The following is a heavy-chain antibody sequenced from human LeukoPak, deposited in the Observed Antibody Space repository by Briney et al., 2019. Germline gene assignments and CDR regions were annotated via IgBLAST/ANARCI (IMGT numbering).Heavy chain of an antibody. Sequence: GGSLRLSCAASGFTVSSNYMSWVRHAPGKGLEWVSAVSGSGAHTYYADSVKGRLTISRDNSRDTLYLQMNSLRAEDTAIYICAKDGGTYPYFLDVWGKGTTVIVSS. V-gene: IGHV3-23*01. CDR3: AKDGGTYPYFLDV. CDR1: GFTVSSNY. J-gene: IGHJ6*03. D-gene: IGHD1-26*01. CDR2: VSGSGAHT.